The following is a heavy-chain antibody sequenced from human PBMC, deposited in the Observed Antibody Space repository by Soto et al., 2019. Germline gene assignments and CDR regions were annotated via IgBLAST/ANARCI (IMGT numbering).Heavy chain of an antibody. V-gene: IGHV1-2*02. D-gene: IGHD6-13*01. CDR1: AYTFTGYS. J-gene: IGHJ4*02. Sequence: QVQLVQSGADVKKPGDSMRVSCKASAYTFTGYSIHWVRQAPGQGLEWMGWMNPKNSDTGYAPQFQVRVTMTRDTSINTAYMDLRRLTSDDTAIYYCAREGPGAGNDDFDYWGQGALVTVSS. CDR2: MNPKNSDT. CDR3: AREGPGAGNDDFDY.